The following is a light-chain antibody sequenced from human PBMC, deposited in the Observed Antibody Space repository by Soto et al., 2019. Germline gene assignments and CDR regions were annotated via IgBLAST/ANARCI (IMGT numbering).Light chain of an antibody. J-gene: IGKJ4*01. CDR1: QSVSSN. CDR2: GES. Sequence: VMTQSPATLSVSPGDSASLAWEASQSVSSNLAWYQQKTGQAPRILIYGESTRATGIPDRFSGSGSGTELTLTISSLQSEDFAVYYCQQYATSPLACGGGTKVDIK. V-gene: IGKV3-15*01. CDR3: QQYATSPLA.